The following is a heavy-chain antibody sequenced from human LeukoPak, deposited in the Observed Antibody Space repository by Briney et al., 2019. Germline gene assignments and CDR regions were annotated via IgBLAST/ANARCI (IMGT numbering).Heavy chain of an antibody. J-gene: IGHJ4*02. V-gene: IGHV3-23*01. Sequence: PGGSLRLSCAASGFSFNSYAMSWVRQAPGKGLEWVSAISGSGGSTYYADSVKGRFTISRDNSKNTLYLQMNSLRAEDTAVYYCASGPTVTTCDYWGQGTLVTVSS. D-gene: IGHD4-17*01. CDR2: ISGSGGST. CDR1: GFSFNSYA. CDR3: ASGPTVTTCDY.